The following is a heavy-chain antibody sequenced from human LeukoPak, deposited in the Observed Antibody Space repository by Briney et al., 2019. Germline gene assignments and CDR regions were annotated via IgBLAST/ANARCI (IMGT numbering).Heavy chain of an antibody. CDR3: ATKMHVPFDH. Sequence: GGSLRLSCAASGFIFSSYNLYWVRQAPGKGLEWVSSSVTSGSTYYADSVRGRFTISRDNAKNSLYLQMSSLSVEDTAVYYCATKMHVPFDHSGQGTQVTVSS. CDR1: GFIFSSYN. J-gene: IGHJ1*01. V-gene: IGHV3-21*01. CDR2: SVTSGST.